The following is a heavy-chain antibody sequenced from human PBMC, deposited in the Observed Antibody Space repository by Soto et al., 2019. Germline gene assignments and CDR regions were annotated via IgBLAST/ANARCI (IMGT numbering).Heavy chain of an antibody. CDR1: GFSFSSYG. Sequence: VQLVESGGGLVKPGGSLRLSCAASGFSFSSYGMHWVRQGPGKGLEWVALIYYDGSNKYYADSVKGRFTISRDNSKNTLYLQMNSLRAEDTAVYYCARDEYPGAYSFGYYFDNWGQGTLVTVSS. D-gene: IGHD5-18*01. V-gene: IGHV3-33*01. CDR3: ARDEYPGAYSFGYYFDN. J-gene: IGHJ4*02. CDR2: IYYDGSNK.